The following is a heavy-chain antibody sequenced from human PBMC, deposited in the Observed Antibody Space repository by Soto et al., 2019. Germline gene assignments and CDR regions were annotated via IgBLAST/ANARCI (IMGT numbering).Heavy chain of an antibody. V-gene: IGHV3-30-3*01. J-gene: IGHJ3*02. D-gene: IGHD2-15*01. CDR2: ISYDGSNK. CDR1: GFTFSSYA. Sequence: QVQLVESGGGVVQPGRSLRLSCAASGFTFSSYAMHWVRQAPGKGLEWVAVISYDGSNKYCADSVKGRFTISRDNSKNTLYLQMNSLRAEDTAVYYCARDVGPGYCSGGSCYPDAFDIWGQGTMVTVSS. CDR3: ARDVGPGYCSGGSCYPDAFDI.